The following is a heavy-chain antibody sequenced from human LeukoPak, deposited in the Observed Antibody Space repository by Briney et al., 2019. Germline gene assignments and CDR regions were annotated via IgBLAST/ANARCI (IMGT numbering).Heavy chain of an antibody. D-gene: IGHD7-27*01. J-gene: IGHJ4*02. V-gene: IGHV4-39*07. CDR2: IYYSGST. Sequence: SETLSLTCTVSGGSISSSSYYWGWIRQPPGKGLEWIGSIYYSGSTYYNPSLKSRVTISVDTSKNQFSLKLSSVTAADTAVYYCARLPRSWGSNFDYWGQGTLVTVSS. CDR3: ARLPRSWGSNFDY. CDR1: GGSISSSSYY.